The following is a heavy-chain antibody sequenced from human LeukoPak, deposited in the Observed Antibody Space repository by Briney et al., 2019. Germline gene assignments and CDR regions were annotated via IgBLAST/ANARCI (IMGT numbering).Heavy chain of an antibody. D-gene: IGHD2/OR15-2a*01. J-gene: IGHJ4*02. CDR3: ARVSTRRHFDY. V-gene: IGHV3-21*01. CDR1: GFTFSSYA. Sequence: PGGSLRLSCAASGFTFSSYAMSWVRQAPGKGLEWVSSISSSSSYIYYADSVKGRFTISRDNAKNSLYLQMNSLRAEDTAVYYCARVSTRRHFDYWGQGTLVTVSS. CDR2: ISSSSSYI.